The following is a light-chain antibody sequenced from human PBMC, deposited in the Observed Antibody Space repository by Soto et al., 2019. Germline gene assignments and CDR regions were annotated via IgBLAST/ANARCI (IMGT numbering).Light chain of an antibody. CDR1: QSVSSR. J-gene: IGKJ5*01. V-gene: IGKV3-20*01. CDR3: QQYGSSPPIT. Sequence: EIVLTQSPGTLSLSPGERATLSCRASQSVSSRLAWYQQKSGQAPRLLIYGASSRATGIPDRFSGSGSGTDFTLTISSLEPEDFAVYYCQQYGSSPPITVGQGTRLEI. CDR2: GAS.